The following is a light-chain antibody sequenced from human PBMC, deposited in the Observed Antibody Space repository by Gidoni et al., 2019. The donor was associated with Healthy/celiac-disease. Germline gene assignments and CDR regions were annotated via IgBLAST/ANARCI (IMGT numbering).Light chain of an antibody. J-gene: IGLJ3*02. V-gene: IGLV2-14*01. CDR3: SSYTSSSTWV. Sequence: QSALTQPASVSGSPGQSITISCTGTRSDVGGYNYVSWYQQHPGKAPKRMIYDVSKRPLGVSNRFSGSKSGNTASLTISGLQAEDEADYYCSSYTSSSTWVFGGGTKLTVL. CDR1: RSDVGGYNY. CDR2: DVS.